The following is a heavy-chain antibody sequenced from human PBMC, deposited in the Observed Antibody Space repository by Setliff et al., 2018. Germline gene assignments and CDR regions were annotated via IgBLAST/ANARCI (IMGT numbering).Heavy chain of an antibody. CDR1: GGSFSGYY. V-gene: IGHV4-34*01. D-gene: IGHD3-3*01. J-gene: IGHJ4*02. CDR2: INHSGST. Sequence: SETLSLTCAVYGGSFSGYYWSWIRQPPGKGLEWIGEINHSGSTNYNPSLKSRVTISVDTSKKQFSLKLDSVTAADTAVYYCARTDDYYNFYAYWGQGTLVTVSS. CDR3: ARTDDYYNFYAY.